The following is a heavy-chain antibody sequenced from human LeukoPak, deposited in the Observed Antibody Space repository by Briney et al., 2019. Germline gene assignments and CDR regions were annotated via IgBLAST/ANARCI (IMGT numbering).Heavy chain of an antibody. D-gene: IGHD4-11*01. J-gene: IGHJ3*02. CDR1: GRTFSSYA. V-gene: IGHV1-69*13. CDR2: IIPIFGTA. CDR3: ARGYTVTEDAFDI. Sequence: PVASVTVSCKASGRTFSSYAISWVRQAPGQGLEWMGGIIPIFGTANYAQKFQGRVTITADESTSTAYMELSSLRSEDTAVYYCARGYTVTEDAFDIWGQGTMVTVSS.